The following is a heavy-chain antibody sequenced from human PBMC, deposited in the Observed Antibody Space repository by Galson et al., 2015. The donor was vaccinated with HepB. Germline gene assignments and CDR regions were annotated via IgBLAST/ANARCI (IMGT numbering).Heavy chain of an antibody. CDR2: IRSKAYGGTT. CDR1: GFTFGDYA. D-gene: IGHD3-9*01. V-gene: IGHV3-49*03. Sequence: SLRLSCAASGFTFGDYAMSWFRQAPGKGLEWVGFIRSKAYGGTTEYAASVKGRFTISRDDSKSIAYLQMNSLKTEDTAVYYCTRDSNVLRYFDWLGFGGRGPLQDAFDIWGQGTMVTVSS. J-gene: IGHJ3*02. CDR3: TRDSNVLRYFDWLGFGGRGPLQDAFDI.